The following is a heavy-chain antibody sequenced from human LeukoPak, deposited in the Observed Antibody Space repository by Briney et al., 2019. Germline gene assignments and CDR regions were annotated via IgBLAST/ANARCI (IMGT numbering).Heavy chain of an antibody. J-gene: IGHJ4*02. CDR1: GFTFSSYE. CDR3: ARDRGDYGDYEFDY. D-gene: IGHD4-17*01. Sequence: GGSLRLSCAASGFTFSSYEMNWVRQAPGKGLEWVSYISSSGSTIYYADSVKGRFTISRVNAKNSLYLQMNSLRAEDTAVYYCARDRGDYGDYEFDYWGQGTLVTVSS. CDR2: ISSSGSTI. V-gene: IGHV3-48*03.